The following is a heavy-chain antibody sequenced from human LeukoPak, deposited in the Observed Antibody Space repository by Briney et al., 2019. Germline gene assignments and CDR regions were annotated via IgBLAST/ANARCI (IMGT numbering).Heavy chain of an antibody. J-gene: IGHJ4*02. Sequence: ASVNVSCKVSGYTLTELSMHWVRQAPGKGLEWMGGFDPEDGETIYAQKFQGRVTMTEDTSTDTAYMELSSLRSEDTAVCYCATGVGWELLHYFDYWGQGTLVTVSS. V-gene: IGHV1-24*01. CDR1: GYTLTELS. D-gene: IGHD1-26*01. CDR2: FDPEDGET. CDR3: ATGVGWELLHYFDY.